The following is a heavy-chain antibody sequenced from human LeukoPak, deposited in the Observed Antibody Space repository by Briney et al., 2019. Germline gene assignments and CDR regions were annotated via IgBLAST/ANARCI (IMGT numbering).Heavy chain of an antibody. V-gene: IGHV4-39*07. Sequence: SETLSLTCTVSGGSISSSSYYWGWIRQPPGKGLEWIGSIYYSGSTYYNPSLKSRVTISVDTSKNQFSLKLSSVTAADTAVYYCARSRITMIVPNYWGQGTLVTVSS. CDR2: IYYSGST. CDR3: ARSRITMIVPNY. J-gene: IGHJ4*02. CDR1: GGSISSSSYY. D-gene: IGHD3-22*01.